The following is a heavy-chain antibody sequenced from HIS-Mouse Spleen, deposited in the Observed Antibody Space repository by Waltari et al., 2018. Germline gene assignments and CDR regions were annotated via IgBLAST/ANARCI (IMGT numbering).Heavy chain of an antibody. CDR2: ILYDGSNK. V-gene: IGHV3-33*01. D-gene: IGHD7-27*01. CDR3: ARHELTGDPPFDY. J-gene: IGHJ4*02. Sequence: QVQLVESGGGVVQPGRSLRLSCAASGFTFSSYGMHWVRQAPGKGLEWVAVILYDGSNKYYEDSVKGRFTISRDNSKNTLYLQMNSLRAEDTAVYYCARHELTGDPPFDYWGQGTLVTVSS. CDR1: GFTFSSYG.